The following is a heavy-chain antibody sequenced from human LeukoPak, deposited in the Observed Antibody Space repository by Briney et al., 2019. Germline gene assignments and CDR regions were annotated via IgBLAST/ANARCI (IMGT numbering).Heavy chain of an antibody. J-gene: IGHJ4*02. Sequence: GGSLRLSCAASGFTFSSYGMHWVRQAPGKGLEWVAFIRYDGSIKYYADSVKGRFTISRDNSKNTLYLQMNSLRAEDTAVYYCAKDKRYSSSWYRYYFDYWGQGTLVTVSS. CDR3: AKDKRYSSSWYRYYFDY. CDR1: GFTFSSYG. CDR2: IRYDGSIK. D-gene: IGHD6-13*01. V-gene: IGHV3-30*02.